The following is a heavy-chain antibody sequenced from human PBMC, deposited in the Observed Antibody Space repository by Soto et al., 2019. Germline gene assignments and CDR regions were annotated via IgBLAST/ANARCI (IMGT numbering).Heavy chain of an antibody. D-gene: IGHD6-13*01. CDR2: ISSSSSYI. CDR3: ARDPTSPYSREYYFDY. V-gene: IGHV3-21*01. CDR1: GFTFSSYS. Sequence: GGSLRLSCAASGFTFSSYSMNWVRQAPGKGLEWVSSISSSSSYIYYADSVKGRFTISRDNAKNSLYLQMNSLRVEDTAVYYCARDPTSPYSREYYFDYWGQGTLVTVS. J-gene: IGHJ4*02.